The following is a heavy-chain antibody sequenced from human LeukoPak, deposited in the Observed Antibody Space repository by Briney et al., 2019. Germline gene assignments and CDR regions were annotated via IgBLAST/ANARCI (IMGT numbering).Heavy chain of an antibody. CDR2: INPNSGGT. CDR1: GYTFTGYY. Sequence: ASVKVSCKASGYTFTGYYMHWVRQAPGQGLEWMGWINPNSGGTNYAQKFQGRVTMTRDTSISTAYMELSRLRSDDTAVYYCARGAYGSGSYRYYYYGMDVWGQGTTVAVSS. D-gene: IGHD3-10*01. V-gene: IGHV1-2*02. J-gene: IGHJ6*02. CDR3: ARGAYGSGSYRYYYYGMDV.